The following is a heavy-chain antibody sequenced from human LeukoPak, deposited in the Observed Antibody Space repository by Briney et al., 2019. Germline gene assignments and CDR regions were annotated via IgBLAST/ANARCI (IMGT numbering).Heavy chain of an antibody. CDR3: ARDHAYAFDF. D-gene: IGHD2-2*01. CDR1: GFTFSSYG. J-gene: IGHJ4*02. V-gene: IGHV3-30*03. CDR2: ISYDGSNK. Sequence: GRSLRLSCAASGFTFSSYGMHWVRQAPGKGLEWVAVISYDGSNKYYADSVKGRFTISRDNSKNTLYLQMNILRAEDTAVYYCARDHAYAFDFWGQGTLVTVPS.